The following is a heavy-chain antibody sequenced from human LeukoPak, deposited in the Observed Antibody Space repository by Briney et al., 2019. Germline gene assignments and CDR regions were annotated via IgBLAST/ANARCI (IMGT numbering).Heavy chain of an antibody. Sequence: SETLSLTCAVYGGSFSGYYWSWIRQPPGKGLEWIGEINHSGSTNYNPSLKSRVTISVDTSKNQFSLKLSPVTAADTAVYYCARTRLGDYIWGSYRNYPSAYYFDYWGQGTLVTVSS. CDR3: ARTRLGDYIWGSYRNYPSAYYFDY. CDR1: GGSFSGYY. D-gene: IGHD3-16*02. J-gene: IGHJ4*02. CDR2: INHSGST. V-gene: IGHV4-34*01.